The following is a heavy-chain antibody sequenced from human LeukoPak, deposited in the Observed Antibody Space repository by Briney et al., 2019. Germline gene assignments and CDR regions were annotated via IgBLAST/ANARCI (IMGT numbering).Heavy chain of an antibody. CDR3: ARERGDDYGDSMDY. CDR2: ISSSSSTI. CDR1: GFTFSSYS. J-gene: IGHJ4*02. V-gene: IGHV3-48*01. Sequence: GGSLRLSCAASGFTFSSYSMNWVRPAPGKGLEWVSYISSSSSTIYYADSVKGRFTISRDNSKNTLYLQMNSLRAEDTAVYCCARERGDDYGDSMDYWGQGTLVTVSS. D-gene: IGHD4-17*01.